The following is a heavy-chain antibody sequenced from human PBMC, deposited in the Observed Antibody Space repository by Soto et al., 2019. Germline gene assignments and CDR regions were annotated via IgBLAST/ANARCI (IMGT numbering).Heavy chain of an antibody. V-gene: IGHV3-30-3*01. CDR3: ARDQARLFGVVIGHAFDI. D-gene: IGHD3-3*01. J-gene: IGHJ3*02. CDR1: GFTFSSYA. CDR2: ISYDGSNK. Sequence: GGSLRLSCAASGFTFSSYAMHWVRQAPGKGLEWVAVISYDGSNKYYADSVKGRFTISRDNSKNTLYLQMNSLRAEDTAVYYCARDQARLFGVVIGHAFDIWGQGTMVTVSS.